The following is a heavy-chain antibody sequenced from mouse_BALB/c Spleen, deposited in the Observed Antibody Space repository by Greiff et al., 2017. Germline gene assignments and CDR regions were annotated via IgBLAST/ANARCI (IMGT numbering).Heavy chain of an antibody. CDR1: GFTFSDYY. CDR2: ISDGGSYT. V-gene: IGHV5-4*02. J-gene: IGHJ2*01. CDR3: ARGDYGSLYYFDY. D-gene: IGHD1-2*01. Sequence: EVQLVESGGGLVKPGGSLKLSCAASGFTFSDYYMYWVRQTPEKRLEWVATISDGGSYTYYPDSVKGRFTISRDNAKNNLYLQMSSLKSEDTAMYYCARGDYGSLYYFDYWGQGTTLTVSS.